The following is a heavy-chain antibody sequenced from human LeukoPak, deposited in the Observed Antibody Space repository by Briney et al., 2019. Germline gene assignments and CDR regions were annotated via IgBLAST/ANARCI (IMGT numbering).Heavy chain of an antibody. V-gene: IGHV3-11*01. CDR3: ARVYGDYASSYFDY. D-gene: IGHD4-17*01. Sequence: GGSLRLSCAASGFTFSDYYMSWIRQAPGKGLEWVSYISSSGSTIYYADSEKGRFTISRDNAKNSLYLQMNSLRAEDTAVYYCARVYGDYASSYFDYWGQGTLVTVSS. CDR2: ISSSGSTI. CDR1: GFTFSDYY. J-gene: IGHJ4*02.